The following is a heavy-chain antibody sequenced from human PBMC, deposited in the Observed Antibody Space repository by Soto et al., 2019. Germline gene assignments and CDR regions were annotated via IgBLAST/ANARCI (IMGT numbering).Heavy chain of an antibody. CDR2: IIPIFGTA. J-gene: IGHJ5*02. D-gene: IGHD6-19*01. V-gene: IGHV1-69*12. CDR3: ARDGSRGWTYNWFDP. CDR1: GGTFSSYA. Sequence: QVQLVQSGAEVKKPGSSVKVSCKASGGTFSSYAISWVRQAPGQGLEWMGGIIPIFGTANYAQKFQGRVTIXADXSXTTAYMELSSLRSEDTAVYYCARDGSRGWTYNWFDPWGQGTLVTVSS.